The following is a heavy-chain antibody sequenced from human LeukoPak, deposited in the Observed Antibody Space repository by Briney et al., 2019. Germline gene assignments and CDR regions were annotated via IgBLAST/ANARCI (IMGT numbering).Heavy chain of an antibody. CDR2: ISGSGGST. CDR1: GFTFSSYA. CDR3: ARDVRIGGYGHGY. V-gene: IGHV3-23*01. J-gene: IGHJ4*02. D-gene: IGHD5-18*01. Sequence: GGSLRLSCAASGFTFSSYAMSWVRQAPGKGLEWVSAISGSGGSTYYADSVKGRFTISRDNAKNSLYLQMNSLRAEDTALYYCARDVRIGGYGHGYWGQGTLVTVSS.